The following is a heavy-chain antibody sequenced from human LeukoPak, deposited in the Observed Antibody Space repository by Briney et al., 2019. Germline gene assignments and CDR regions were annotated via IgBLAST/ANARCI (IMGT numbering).Heavy chain of an antibody. CDR1: GDIVSSNSVT. D-gene: IGHD2-2*01. J-gene: IGHJ5*02. CDR2: TYYRSTWYN. V-gene: IGHV6-1*01. Sequence: SQTLSLTCALSGDIVSSNSVTWHWIRQSPSRGLEWLDRTYYRSTWYNDYAVSVRGRITVNLDTSKNQFSLHLNSVTPEDTAVYYCARRLTQYDCFDPWGQGILVTVSS. CDR3: ARRLTQYDCFDP.